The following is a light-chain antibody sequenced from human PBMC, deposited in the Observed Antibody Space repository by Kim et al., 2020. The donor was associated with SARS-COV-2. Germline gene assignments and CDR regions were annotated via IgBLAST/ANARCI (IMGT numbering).Light chain of an antibody. Sequence: QSVTNSCTGTSSDVGAYNYVSWYQQHPGKAPKLMIYDVSKRPSGVIDRFSGSKSGNTASLTISGLQSEDEADYYCCSYAGSYSVWVFGGGTQLTVL. CDR3: CSYAGSYSVWV. CDR2: DVS. J-gene: IGLJ3*02. V-gene: IGLV2-11*01. CDR1: SSDVGAYNY.